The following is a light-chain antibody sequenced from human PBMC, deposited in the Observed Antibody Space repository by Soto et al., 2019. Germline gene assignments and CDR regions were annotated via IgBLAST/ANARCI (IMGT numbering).Light chain of an antibody. CDR2: LGS. V-gene: IGKV2-28*01. CDR3: MQALQTPFT. CDR1: QSLLHRNGYNY. J-gene: IGKJ3*01. Sequence: DIVMTQSALYLPVTPGEPASISCRSSQSLLHRNGYNYLDWYLQKPGQSPQLLIYLGSNRASGVPDRFSGSGSGTDFTLTISRVEAEDVGVYYCMQALQTPFTFGPGTKVEIK.